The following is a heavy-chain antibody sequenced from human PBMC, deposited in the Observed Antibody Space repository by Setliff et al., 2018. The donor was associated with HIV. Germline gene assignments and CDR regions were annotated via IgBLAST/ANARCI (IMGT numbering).Heavy chain of an antibody. Sequence: ASVKVSCKVSGYTLTELSIHWVRQAPGKVLEWRGGFDPEDDETIYVQKFQGRVTMTEDTSTDTAYMELNSLTSEDTAMYYCATIREYYYDSRGQEHVQHWGHGTLVTV. V-gene: IGHV1-24*01. CDR1: GYTLTELS. CDR3: ATIREYYYDSRGQEHVQH. CDR2: FDPEDDET. D-gene: IGHD3-22*01. J-gene: IGHJ1*01.